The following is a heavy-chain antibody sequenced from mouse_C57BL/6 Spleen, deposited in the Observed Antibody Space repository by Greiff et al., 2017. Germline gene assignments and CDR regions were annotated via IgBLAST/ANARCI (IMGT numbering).Heavy chain of an antibody. CDR1: GFNIKDDY. Sequence: EVQLQQSGAELVRPGASVKLSCTASGFNIKDDYMHWVKQRPEQGLEWIGWIDPENGDTEYASKFQGKATITADTSSNTADLQLSSLTSEDTAVYYLTTIGNYGAYWGQGTLVTVSA. J-gene: IGHJ3*01. V-gene: IGHV14-4*01. CDR2: IDPENGDT. D-gene: IGHD2-1*01. CDR3: TTIGNYGAY.